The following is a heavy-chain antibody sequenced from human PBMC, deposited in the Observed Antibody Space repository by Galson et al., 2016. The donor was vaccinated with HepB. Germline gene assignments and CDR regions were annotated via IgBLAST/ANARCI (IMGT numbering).Heavy chain of an antibody. Sequence: SVKVSCKAFGYSFSNYGISWVRQAPGRGLEWMGWISAYNGNTDFPQKFQDRVSLTTDTSTSTAYMELRSLKSDDTAIYYCARDQSSDWLTTNWFDPWGQGSLVIVSS. CDR3: ARDQSSDWLTTNWFDP. D-gene: IGHD3-9*01. V-gene: IGHV1-18*01. CDR2: ISAYNGNT. CDR1: GYSFSNYG. J-gene: IGHJ5*02.